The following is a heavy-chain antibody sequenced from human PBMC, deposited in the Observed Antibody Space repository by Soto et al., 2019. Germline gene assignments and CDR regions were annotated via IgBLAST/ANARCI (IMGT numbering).Heavy chain of an antibody. D-gene: IGHD6-13*01. J-gene: IGHJ4*02. CDR2: IAVGSGHT. CDR1: GFTFTSSS. Sequence: ASVKVSCKASGFTFTSSSVQWVRQARGQRLEWIGWIAVGSGHTDYAQKFQERVTITRDMSTSTVYMELSSLRSEDTAVYFCAADAAAWQQLVPSDYWGQGTLVTVSS. CDR3: AADAAAWQQLVPSDY. V-gene: IGHV1-58*01.